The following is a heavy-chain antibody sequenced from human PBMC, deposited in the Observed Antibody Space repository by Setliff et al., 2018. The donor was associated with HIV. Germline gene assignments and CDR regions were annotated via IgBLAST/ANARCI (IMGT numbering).Heavy chain of an antibody. CDR3: ARDRHSSGLGSYGP. CDR1: GGSFGVYR. J-gene: IGHJ5*02. Sequence: LSLTCTISGGSFGVYRWSWIRQSAGRGLEWIGRIDSSGATDYKPSLKGRVAISGDTSRNQFPLRVTSVTAADTAVYFCARDRHSSGLGSYGPWGPGILVTVSS. V-gene: IGHV4-4*07. CDR2: IDSSGAT. D-gene: IGHD3-10*01.